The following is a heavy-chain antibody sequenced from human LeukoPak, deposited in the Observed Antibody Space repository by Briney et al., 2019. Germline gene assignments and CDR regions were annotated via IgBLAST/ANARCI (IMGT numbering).Heavy chain of an antibody. CDR3: ARDTSQKGAHYMDV. D-gene: IGHD3-16*01. CDR2: IYYSGST. Sequence: PSETLSLTCTVSGGSISSYYWSWIRQPPGKGLGCIGYIYYSGSTNYNPSRKSRVTISVDTSKNQFSLKLSSVTAADTAVYYCARDTSQKGAHYMDVWGKGTTVTISS. J-gene: IGHJ6*03. V-gene: IGHV4-59*01. CDR1: GGSISSYY.